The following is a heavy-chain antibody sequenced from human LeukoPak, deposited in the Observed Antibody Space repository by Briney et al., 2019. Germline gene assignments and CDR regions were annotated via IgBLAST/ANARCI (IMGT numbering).Heavy chain of an antibody. CDR1: GGSFSGYY. V-gene: IGHV4-34*01. CDR3: ARAYIAAGWFDP. D-gene: IGHD6-13*01. J-gene: IGHJ5*02. CDR2: INHSGST. Sequence: SETLSLTCAVYGGSFSGYYWSWIRQPPGKGLEWIGEINHSGSTNYNPSLKNRVTISVDTSKNQFSLKLSSVTAADTAVYYCARAYIAAGWFDPWGQGTLVTVSS.